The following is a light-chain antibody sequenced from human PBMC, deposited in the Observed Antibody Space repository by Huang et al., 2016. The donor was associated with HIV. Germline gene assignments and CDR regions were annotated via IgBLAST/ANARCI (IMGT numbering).Light chain of an antibody. J-gene: IGKJ1*01. Sequence: DIVMTQSPLSLPVTPGEPASISCRSSQSFLHSNGYNYLDWYLQKPGQSPKLLIYLGSNRSSGVPDRFSGEVSGTHFTLRIARVEAEDVGVYYCMQVLQTPRTFGQGTKVEI. V-gene: IGKV2-28*01. CDR3: MQVLQTPRT. CDR1: QSFLHSNGYNY. CDR2: LGS.